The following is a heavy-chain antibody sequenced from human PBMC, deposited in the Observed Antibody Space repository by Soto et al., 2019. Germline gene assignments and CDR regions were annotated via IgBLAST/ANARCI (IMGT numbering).Heavy chain of an antibody. Sequence: SETLSLTFTVSGGSISSGGYDWSWIRQHPGKGLEWIGYIYYSGSTYYNPSLKSRVTISVDTSKNQFSLKLSSVTAADTAVYYCAREDVAAAWDAFDIWGQGTMVTVSS. CDR2: IYYSGST. CDR1: GGSISSGGYD. J-gene: IGHJ3*02. D-gene: IGHD6-13*01. CDR3: AREDVAAAWDAFDI. V-gene: IGHV4-31*03.